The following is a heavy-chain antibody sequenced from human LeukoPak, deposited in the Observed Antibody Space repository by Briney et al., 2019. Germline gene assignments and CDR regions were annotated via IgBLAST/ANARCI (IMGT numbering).Heavy chain of an antibody. J-gene: IGHJ3*02. Sequence: GASVTVSCKASGGTFSSYAISWVRQAPGQGLEWMGGIIPIFGTANYAQKFQGRVTITADESTSTAYMELSSLRSEDTAVYYCARDLCSSTSCYQAFDIWGQGTMVTVSS. V-gene: IGHV1-69*13. D-gene: IGHD2-2*01. CDR2: IIPIFGTA. CDR3: ARDLCSSTSCYQAFDI. CDR1: GGTFSSYA.